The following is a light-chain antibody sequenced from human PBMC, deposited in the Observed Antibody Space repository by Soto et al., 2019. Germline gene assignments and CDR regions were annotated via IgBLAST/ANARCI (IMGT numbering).Light chain of an antibody. Sequence: EIVLTQSPGTLSLSPGERASLSCRASQSLTSSYLAWYQQKLGQAPRLLIYGASSRATGIPDRFSGSGSGTDFTLTISRLEPEDFAVYYCHQCYSSRTFGQGTKVDIK. CDR1: QSLTSSY. CDR2: GAS. J-gene: IGKJ1*01. CDR3: HQCYSSRT. V-gene: IGKV3-20*01.